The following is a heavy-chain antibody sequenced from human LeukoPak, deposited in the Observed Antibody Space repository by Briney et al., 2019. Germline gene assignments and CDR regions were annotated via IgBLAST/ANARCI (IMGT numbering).Heavy chain of an antibody. D-gene: IGHD3-10*01. CDR3: ARAPYYYGSPYYFDF. CDR2: IYYTGST. J-gene: IGHJ4*02. Sequence: SETLSLTCTVSGGSISSHYWSWIRQPPGKGLEWIGDIYYTGSTNQNASLKSRVTISIDTSKTQFPLKLSSVTAADTALYYCARAPYYYGSPYYFDFWGRGTLVTVSS. CDR1: GGSISSHY. V-gene: IGHV4-59*11.